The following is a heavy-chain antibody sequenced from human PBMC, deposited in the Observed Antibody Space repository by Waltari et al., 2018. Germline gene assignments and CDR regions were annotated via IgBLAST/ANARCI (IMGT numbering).Heavy chain of an antibody. D-gene: IGHD3-10*01. Sequence: QVQLQQWGAGLLKPSATLSLTCAVYGGSFSGYYWSWILQPPGKGLEWSGEINHSGSTNYNPSLKSRVTISVDTSKNQFSLKLSSVTAADTAVYYCARGGYYGSGSYDAFDIWGQGTMVTVSS. CDR3: ARGGYYGSGSYDAFDI. CDR1: GGSFSGYY. J-gene: IGHJ3*02. V-gene: IGHV4-34*01. CDR2: INHSGST.